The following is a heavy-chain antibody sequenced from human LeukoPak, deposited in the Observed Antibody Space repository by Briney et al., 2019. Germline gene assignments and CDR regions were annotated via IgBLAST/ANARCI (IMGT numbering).Heavy chain of an antibody. CDR2: IYYSGST. CDR3: ATSRDGYNVAFDY. J-gene: IGHJ4*02. Sequence: SETLSLTCTVSGGSISSYYWSWIRQPPGKGLEWIGYIYYSGSTNYNPSLKSRVTISVDTSKNQFSLKLSSVTAADTAVYYCATSRDGYNVAFDYWGQGTLVTVSP. D-gene: IGHD5-24*01. V-gene: IGHV4-59*01. CDR1: GGSISSYY.